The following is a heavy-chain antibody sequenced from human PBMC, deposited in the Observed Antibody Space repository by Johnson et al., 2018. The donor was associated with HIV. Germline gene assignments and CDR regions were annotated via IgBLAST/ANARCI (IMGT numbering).Heavy chain of an antibody. D-gene: IGHD3-22*01. CDR1: GFTFDDSG. CDR2: MDWNGGST. V-gene: IGHV3-20*04. Sequence: EVQLVESGGGVVRPGGSLRLSCATSGFTFDDSGMSWVRQAPGKGLEWVSGMDWNGGSTGYADSVKGRFTISRDNTKNSLHLQMNSLRGEDTALYYCARGFVRISMILVADAFDLWGQGTMVTVSS. J-gene: IGHJ3*01. CDR3: ARGFVRISMILVADAFDL.